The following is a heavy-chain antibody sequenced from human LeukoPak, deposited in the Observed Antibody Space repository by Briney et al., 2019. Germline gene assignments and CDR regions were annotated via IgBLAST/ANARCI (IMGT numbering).Heavy chain of an antibody. J-gene: IGHJ4*02. V-gene: IGHV1-46*01. D-gene: IGHD3-22*01. CDR3: AKDSRGYQDYFDY. Sequence: ASVKVSCKAFGYTFTSNYMHWVRQAPGQGPEWMGVISPSGGSTTYAQKFQGRVTLTRDMSTSTDYLELSSLRAEDTAVYYCAKDSRGYQDYFDYWGQGTQVTVSS. CDR1: GYTFTSNY. CDR2: ISPSGGST.